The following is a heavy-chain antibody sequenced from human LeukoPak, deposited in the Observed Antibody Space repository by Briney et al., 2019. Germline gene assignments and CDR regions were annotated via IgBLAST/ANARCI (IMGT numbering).Heavy chain of an antibody. CDR1: GYSISSGYY. Sequence: SETLSLTCAVSGYSISSGYYWDWLRQSPGKGLEWIGSIYHSGITYYNPSLKSRVTISIDTSENQFSLKLSSVTAADTAVYYCASSSSDQLINEGWFDPWGQGTLVTVS. V-gene: IGHV4-38-2*01. CDR3: ASSSSDQLINEGWFDP. D-gene: IGHD2-2*01. J-gene: IGHJ5*02. CDR2: IYHSGIT.